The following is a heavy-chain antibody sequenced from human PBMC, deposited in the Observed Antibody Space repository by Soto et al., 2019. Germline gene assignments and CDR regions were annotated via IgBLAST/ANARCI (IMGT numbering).Heavy chain of an antibody. CDR1: GGSISSGGYY. CDR3: ARVSPRYSCSWYRFDP. CDR2: IYYSGST. Sequence: QVQLQESGPGLVKPSQTLSLTCTVSGGSISSGGYYWSWIRQHPGKGLEWIGYIYYSGSTYYNPSLKRRVTISVDTSKNQFSLKLSSVTAADTAVYYCARVSPRYSCSWYRFDPWGQGTLVTVSS. D-gene: IGHD6-13*01. J-gene: IGHJ5*02. V-gene: IGHV4-31*03.